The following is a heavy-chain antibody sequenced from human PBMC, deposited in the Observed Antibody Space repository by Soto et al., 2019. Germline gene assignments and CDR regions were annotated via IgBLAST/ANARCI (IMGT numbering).Heavy chain of an antibody. CDR2: MNLDTGGT. J-gene: IGHJ4*02. CDR3: ARDGNFAFRGYSFGFDF. CDR1: GYRFTTFY. V-gene: IGHV1-2*06. Sequence: QVQLVQSGAEVKKPGASVRVSCKASGYRFTTFYIHWVRQAPGQGLEWMGRMNLDTGGTTYAQKFQGRVTMTRDTSISTAYMEVTNLKSDDTASYYCARDGNFAFRGYSFGFDFWGQGTLVTVSS. D-gene: IGHD5-18*01.